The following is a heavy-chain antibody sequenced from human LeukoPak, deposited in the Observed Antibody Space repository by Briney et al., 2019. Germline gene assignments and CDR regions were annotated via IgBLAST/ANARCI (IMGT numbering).Heavy chain of an antibody. V-gene: IGHV1-46*01. D-gene: IGHD6-13*01. CDR1: GYTFTRYY. CDR3: ARGVAAAAINYFDY. CDR2: INPSGGST. Sequence: ASVKVSCKASGYTFTRYYMHWVRQAPGQGLEWMGIINPSGGSTSYAQKFQGRVTITADESTSTAYMELSSLRSEDTAVYYCARGVAAAAINYFDYWGQGTLVTVSS. J-gene: IGHJ4*02.